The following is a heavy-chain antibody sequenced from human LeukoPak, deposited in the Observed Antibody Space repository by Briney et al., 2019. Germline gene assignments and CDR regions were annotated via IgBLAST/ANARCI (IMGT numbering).Heavy chain of an antibody. CDR2: IYSGGST. J-gene: IGHJ6*02. CDR3: ARETVPDV. CDR1: GFTFSSYA. V-gene: IGHV3-66*01. Sequence: QPGGSLRLSCAASGFTFSSYAMSWVRQAPGKGLEWVSVIYSGGSTYYADSVKGRFTISRDNSKNTLYLQMNSLRAEDTAVYYCARETVPDVWGQGTTVTVSS. D-gene: IGHD4-17*01.